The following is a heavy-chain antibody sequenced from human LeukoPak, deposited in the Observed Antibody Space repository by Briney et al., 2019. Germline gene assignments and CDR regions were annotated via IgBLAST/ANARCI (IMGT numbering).Heavy chain of an antibody. V-gene: IGHV4-59*01. J-gene: IGHJ5*02. CDR3: ARETPYYYDSSAAGWFDP. D-gene: IGHD3-22*01. CDR1: GGSISSYY. CDR2: IYYSGST. Sequence: SETLSLTCTVSGGSISSYYWSWIRQPPGKGLEWIGYIYYSGSTNYNPSLKSRVTISVDTSMNQFSLKLSSVTAADTAVYYCARETPYYYDSSAAGWFDPWGQGTLVTVSS.